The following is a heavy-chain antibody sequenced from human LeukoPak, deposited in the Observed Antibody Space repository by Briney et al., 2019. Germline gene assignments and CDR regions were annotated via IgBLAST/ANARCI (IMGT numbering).Heavy chain of an antibody. D-gene: IGHD3-3*01. V-gene: IGHV5-51*01. CDR1: GYSFTSYW. Sequence: GESLQISCKGSGYSFTSYWIGWVRQLPGKGLEWMGIIYPGDSDTRYSPSFQGQVTISADKSISTAYLQWSSLKASDTAMYYCARHPTTYYDFWSGYYSYFDYWGQGTLVTVSS. J-gene: IGHJ4*02. CDR2: IYPGDSDT. CDR3: ARHPTTYYDFWSGYYSYFDY.